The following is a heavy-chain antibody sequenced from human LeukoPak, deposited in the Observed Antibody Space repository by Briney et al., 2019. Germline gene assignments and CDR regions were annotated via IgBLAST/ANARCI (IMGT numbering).Heavy chain of an antibody. D-gene: IGHD6-13*01. CDR1: GYMVSDYY. Sequence: ASVKVPCKTSGYMVSDYYMHWVRQAPGQGLEWMGWIRGDTGDTDSPQKFQGRVTMTRDTSTNTAYMELRRLRYDDTAIYFCARVRGNSCDYWGQGTLVTVSS. CDR3: ARVRGNSCDY. CDR2: IRGDTGDT. J-gene: IGHJ4*02. V-gene: IGHV1-2*02.